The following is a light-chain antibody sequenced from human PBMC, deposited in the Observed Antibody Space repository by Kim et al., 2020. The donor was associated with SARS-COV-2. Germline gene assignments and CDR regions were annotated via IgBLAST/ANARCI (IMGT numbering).Light chain of an antibody. CDR2: GVS. CDR3: QQYNYWPT. CDR1: QGVSSD. J-gene: IGKJ1*01. V-gene: IGKV3-15*01. Sequence: SVYPGERAALSCSASQGVSSDLAWYQQKPGQAPRLLIYGVSIRATGIPVRFSGSGSGTEFTLTISSLQSEDFAVYYCQQYNYWPTFGQGTKVDI.